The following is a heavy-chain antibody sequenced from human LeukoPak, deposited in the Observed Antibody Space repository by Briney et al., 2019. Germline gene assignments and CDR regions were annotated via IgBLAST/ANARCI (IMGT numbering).Heavy chain of an antibody. CDR2: IYYSGST. CDR1: GGSISSYY. V-gene: IGHV4-59*01. D-gene: IGHD3-22*01. Sequence: PSETLSLTCTVSGGSISSYYWSWIRQPPGKGLEWIGYIYYSGSTNYNPSLKSRVTISVDTSKNQFSLKLSSVTAADTAVYYCARAGYDSSGYYYGFDPWGQGTLVTVSS. J-gene: IGHJ5*02. CDR3: ARAGYDSSGYYYGFDP.